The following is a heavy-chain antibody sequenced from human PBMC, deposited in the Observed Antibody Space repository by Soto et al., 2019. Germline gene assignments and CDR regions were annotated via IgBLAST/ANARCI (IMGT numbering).Heavy chain of an antibody. V-gene: IGHV3-33*03. Sequence: QAHLVESGGGVVQPGTSLRLSCAASGFTISPPGMHWVRQAPGEGLEWLANIWYDGSNKFYAESVKGRFSISKDNSKSTLYLQKSTLRDEDTAVYYCAAATTWNFHFPHWGQGTQVTVSS. J-gene: IGHJ1*01. CDR2: IWYDGSNK. CDR1: GFTISPPG. D-gene: IGHD1-7*01. CDR3: AAATTWNFHFPH.